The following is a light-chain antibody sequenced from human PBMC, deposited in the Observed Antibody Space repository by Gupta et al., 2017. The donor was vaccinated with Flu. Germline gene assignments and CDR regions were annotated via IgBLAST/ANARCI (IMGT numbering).Light chain of an antibody. Sequence: SSVVPSVAPNERVAFASRDRQKSDSGLTWIQEKPQQAPKRLIKEAAQSTTGIPSRFNGSGSGSDFTLSIWSLEAEDAAVYYCQMSNYPCTFGQGTKLEIK. V-gene: IGKV6D-21*02. CDR2: EAA. J-gene: IGKJ2*02. CDR3: QMSNYPCT. CDR1: QKSDSG.